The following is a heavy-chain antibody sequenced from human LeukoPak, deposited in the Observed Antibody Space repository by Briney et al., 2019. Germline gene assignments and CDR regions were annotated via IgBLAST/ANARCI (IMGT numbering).Heavy chain of an antibody. J-gene: IGHJ4*02. CDR2: IFGSGGSA. CDR1: GFTFGSYA. V-gene: IGHV3-23*01. CDR3: AKTTTGYSSGRYPAWPIDY. D-gene: IGHD2-15*01. Sequence: GGSLRLSCAASGFTFGSYAMYWVRQAPGKGLEWVSGIFGSGGSAHYADSVRGRFTISRDNSKNTVYLQMDSLRAEDTATYYCAKTTTGYSSGRYPAWPIDYWGQGTLVTVSS.